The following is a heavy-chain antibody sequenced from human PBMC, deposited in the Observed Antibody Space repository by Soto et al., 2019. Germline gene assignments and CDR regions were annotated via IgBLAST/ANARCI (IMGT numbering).Heavy chain of an antibody. Sequence: QVQLQESGPGLVKPSETMSLTCSVSGASVNTSYWTWMRQAPGRGLEWIACVHSTEGSRHHASLRGRVTISLDTSKNLISLRLTSVTTADTAVYFCARAETGDKGSFIYPFYYFGVDVWGRGTMVTVSS. D-gene: IGHD1-1*01. CDR2: VHSTEGS. CDR3: ARAETGDKGSFIYPFYYFGVDV. J-gene: IGHJ6*04. CDR1: GASVNTSY. V-gene: IGHV4-59*02.